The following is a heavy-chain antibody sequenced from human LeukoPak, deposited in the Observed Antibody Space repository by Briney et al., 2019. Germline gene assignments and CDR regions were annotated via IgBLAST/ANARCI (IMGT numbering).Heavy chain of an antibody. J-gene: IGHJ4*02. CDR3: AKTRVAAAGNTEDFDY. CDR1: GFTFDDYA. CDR2: ISWNSGSI. Sequence: GRSLRLSCAASGFTFDDYAMHWVRQAPGKGLEWVSGISWNSGSIGYADSVKGRFTISRDNAKNSLYLQMNSLRAEDTALYYCAKTRVAAAGNTEDFDYWGQGTLVTVSS. D-gene: IGHD6-13*01. V-gene: IGHV3-9*01.